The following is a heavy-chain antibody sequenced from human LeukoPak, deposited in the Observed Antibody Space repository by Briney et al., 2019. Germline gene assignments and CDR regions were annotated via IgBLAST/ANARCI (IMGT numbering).Heavy chain of an antibody. CDR1: GFTFGDYA. CDR2: ISGSGGST. D-gene: IGHD3-10*01. J-gene: IGHJ4*02. V-gene: IGHV3-23*01. CDR3: ATMVRGVHFDY. Sequence: GSLRLSCTVSGFTFGDYAMGWVRQAPGKGLEWVSAISGSGGSTYYADSVKGRFTISRDNSKNTLYLQMNSLRAEDTAVYYCATMVRGVHFDYWGQGTLVTVSS.